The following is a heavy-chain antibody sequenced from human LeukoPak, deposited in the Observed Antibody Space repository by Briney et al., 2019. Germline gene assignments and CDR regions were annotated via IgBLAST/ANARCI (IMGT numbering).Heavy chain of an antibody. CDR2: TGSTGVST. CDR1: GFTFSSYA. V-gene: IGHV3-23*01. J-gene: IGHJ4*02. CDR3: AKDPGVVPAHYFDY. D-gene: IGHD2-2*01. Sequence: GGSLRLSCAASGFTFSSYAMNWARQAPGKGLEWVSGTGSTGVSTFYADPVKGRFTVSRDNSKNTLSLQMNSLRAEDTAVYYCAKDPGVVPAHYFDYWGQGTLVTVSS.